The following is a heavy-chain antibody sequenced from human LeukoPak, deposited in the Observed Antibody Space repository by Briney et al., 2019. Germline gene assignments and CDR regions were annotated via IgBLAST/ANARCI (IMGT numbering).Heavy chain of an antibody. CDR2: ISSSGSTI. V-gene: IGHV3-48*03. D-gene: IGHD3-3*01. J-gene: IGHJ6*03. CDR3: AGGEWLLYYYYYMDV. CDR1: GFTFSSYE. Sequence: PGGSLRLSCAASGFTFSSYEMNWVRQAPGKGLEWVSYISSSGSTIYYADSVKGRFTISRDNAKNSLYLQMNSLRAEDTAVYYCAGGEWLLYYYYYMDVWGKGTTVTVSS.